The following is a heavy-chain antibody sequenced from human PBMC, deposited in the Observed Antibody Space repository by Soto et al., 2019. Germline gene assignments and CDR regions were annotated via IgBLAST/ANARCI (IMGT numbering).Heavy chain of an antibody. D-gene: IGHD2-2*01. CDR1: GFTFSSYG. CDR2: IWYDGSNK. Sequence: GGSLRLSCAASGFTFSSYGMHWVRHSPGKGLEWVAVIWYDGSNKYYADSVKGRFTISRDNSKNTLYLQMNSLRAEDTAVYYCARDRHPAAPPFDYGGQGTRLTAPQ. J-gene: IGHJ4*02. CDR3: ARDRHPAAPPFDY. V-gene: IGHV3-33*01.